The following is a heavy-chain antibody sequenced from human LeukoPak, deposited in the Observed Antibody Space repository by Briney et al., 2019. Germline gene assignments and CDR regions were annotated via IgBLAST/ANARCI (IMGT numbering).Heavy chain of an antibody. CDR1: GFTFSSYG. CDR2: ISYDGSSQ. V-gene: IGHV3-30*03. D-gene: IGHD1-1*01. CDR3: ARVIMRNDVALDY. J-gene: IGHJ4*02. Sequence: PGGSLRLSCAASGFTFSSYGMHWVRQAPGKGLEWMAGISYDGSSQKYADSVKGRFTISRDNSKSTLSLQINSLRTEDTAVCYCARVIMRNDVALDYWGQGTLVTVSS.